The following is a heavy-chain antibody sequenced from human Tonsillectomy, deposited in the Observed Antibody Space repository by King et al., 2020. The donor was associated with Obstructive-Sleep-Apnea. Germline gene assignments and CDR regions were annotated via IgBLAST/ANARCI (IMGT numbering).Heavy chain of an antibody. J-gene: IGHJ1*01. CDR3: ARERSSSGYFQN. CDR1: GGTFSRYA. V-gene: IGHV1-69*09. D-gene: IGHD6-6*01. CDR2: IIHILGLA. Sequence: VQLVESGAEVKKPGSSVKVSCKASGGTFSRYAISWVRQAPGQGLEWMGGIIHILGLANYAQKFQGRVTITADKYTSTAYMELSSLRSEDTAVYYCARERSSSGYFQNWGQGTLVTVSS.